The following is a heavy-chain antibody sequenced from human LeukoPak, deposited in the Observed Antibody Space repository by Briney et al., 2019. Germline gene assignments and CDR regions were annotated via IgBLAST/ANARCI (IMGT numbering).Heavy chain of an antibody. Sequence: SETLSLTCTVSGGSISSYYWSWIRQPPGKGLEWIGYIYYSGSTNYNPSLKSRVTTSVDTSKNQFSLKLSSVTAADTAVYYCAKSPRGGYYGSGSSYYYYYMDVWGKGTTVTVSS. V-gene: IGHV4-59*08. CDR2: IYYSGST. D-gene: IGHD3-10*01. J-gene: IGHJ6*03. CDR3: AKSPRGGYYGSGSSYYYYYMDV. CDR1: GGSISSYY.